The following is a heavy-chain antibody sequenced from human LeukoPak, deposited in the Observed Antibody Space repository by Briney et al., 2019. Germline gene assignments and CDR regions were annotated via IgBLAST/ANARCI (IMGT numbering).Heavy chain of an antibody. J-gene: IGHJ4*02. Sequence: PGGSLRLSCAASGFTFSSYAMHWVRQAPGKGLEWVAVISYDGSNKYYADSVKGRFTISRDNSKNTLYLQMNSLRAEDTAVYYCAKDGDGYNTLFDYWGQGTLVTVSS. CDR3: AKDGDGYNTLFDY. V-gene: IGHV3-30-3*01. D-gene: IGHD5-24*01. CDR1: GFTFSSYA. CDR2: ISYDGSNK.